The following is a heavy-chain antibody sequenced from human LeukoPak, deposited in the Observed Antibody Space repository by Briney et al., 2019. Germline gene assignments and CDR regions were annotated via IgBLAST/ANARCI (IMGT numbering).Heavy chain of an antibody. Sequence: GGSLRLSCAASGFTFSSYGMHWVRQAPGKGLEWVAVIWYDGSNKYYADSVKGRFTISRDNSKNTLYPQMNSLRAEGTAVYYCARSPRVRGVIITGDAFDIWGQGTMVTVSS. V-gene: IGHV3-33*01. CDR2: IWYDGSNK. CDR3: ARSPRVRGVIITGDAFDI. CDR1: GFTFSSYG. J-gene: IGHJ3*02. D-gene: IGHD3-10*01.